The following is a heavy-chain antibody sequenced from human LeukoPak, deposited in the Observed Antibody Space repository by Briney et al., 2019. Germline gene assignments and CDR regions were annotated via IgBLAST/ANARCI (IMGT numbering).Heavy chain of an antibody. CDR2: ISSSSSYI. V-gene: IGHV3-21*01. D-gene: IGHD3-3*01. CDR3: ARVTSDYDFWSGVYPFDY. Sequence: GGSLRLSCAASGFTFSSYWMSWVRQAPGKGLEWVSSISSSSSYIYYADSVKGRFTISRDNAKNSLYLQMNSLRAEDTAVYYCARVTSDYDFWSGVYPFDYWGQGTLVTVSS. CDR1: GFTFSSYW. J-gene: IGHJ4*02.